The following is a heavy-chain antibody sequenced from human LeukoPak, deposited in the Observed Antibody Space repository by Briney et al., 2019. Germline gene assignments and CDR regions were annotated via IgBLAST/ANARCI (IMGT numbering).Heavy chain of an antibody. J-gene: IGHJ3*02. CDR1: GFSFRSYS. Sequence: PGRSLRLSCTASGFSFRSYSMHWLRQAPGKGLEWVAVISYDGSNKYYADSVKGRFTISRDNSKNTLYLQMNSLRAEDTAVYYCAKGRGSGSYWDAFDIWGQGTMVTVSS. V-gene: IGHV3-30*18. CDR2: ISYDGSNK. CDR3: AKGRGSGSYWDAFDI. D-gene: IGHD1-26*01.